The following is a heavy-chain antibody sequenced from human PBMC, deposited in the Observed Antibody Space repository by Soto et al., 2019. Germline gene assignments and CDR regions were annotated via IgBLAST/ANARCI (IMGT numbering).Heavy chain of an antibody. CDR1: GSSISSSGYY. D-gene: IGHD2-15*01. V-gene: IGHV4-39*01. Sequence: SETLSLTCTVSGSSISSSGYYWGWIRQPPGKGLEWIGSICYSGTNYYNPSLKSRVTLSVDTSRNQFSLKLSSVTAADTAGYYCARGAGSPPYYYNMDVWGQGTTVTVSS. CDR3: ARGAGSPPYYYNMDV. J-gene: IGHJ6*02. CDR2: ICYSGTN.